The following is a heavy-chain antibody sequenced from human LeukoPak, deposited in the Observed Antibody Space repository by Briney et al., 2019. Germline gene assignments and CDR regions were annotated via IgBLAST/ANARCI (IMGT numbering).Heavy chain of an antibody. CDR1: GFTFSSYA. D-gene: IGHD2-21*01. V-gene: IGHV3-23*01. J-gene: IGHJ1*01. CDR3: AKDGGVVVIATAEYFQH. CDR2: ICGSGGST. Sequence: GGCLRLSCAASGFTFSSYAMNWVRRAPGKGVEWGSGICGSGGSTYYADSVKGRFTISRDNSKNTVYLQMNSLRAEDTAVYYCAKDGGVVVIATAEYFQHWGQGTLVTVSS.